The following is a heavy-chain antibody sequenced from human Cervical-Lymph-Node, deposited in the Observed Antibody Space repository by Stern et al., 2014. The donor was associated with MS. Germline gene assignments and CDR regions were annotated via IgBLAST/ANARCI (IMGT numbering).Heavy chain of an antibody. Sequence: QVQLVQSGAEVKKPGASVKVSCKASGYTFTSYGISWVRQAPGQGLEWMGWISAYNGNPNYAQKLQGRVTMTTDTSTSTAYMELRSLRSDDTAVYYCARVLGGASAAAGLNWFDPWGQGTLVTVSS. D-gene: IGHD6-13*01. V-gene: IGHV1-18*01. CDR2: ISAYNGNP. CDR3: ARVLGGASAAAGLNWFDP. CDR1: GYTFTSYG. J-gene: IGHJ5*02.